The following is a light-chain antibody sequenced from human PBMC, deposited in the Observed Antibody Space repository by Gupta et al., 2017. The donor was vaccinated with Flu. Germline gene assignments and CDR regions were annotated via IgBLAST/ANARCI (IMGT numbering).Light chain of an antibody. V-gene: IGKV2-28*01. CDR3: MQALQTPLT. CDR2: LGS. CDR1: QSLLHSNGYNY. Sequence: DIVMTQSPLSLPVTPGEPASISCRSSQSLLHSNGYNYLDWYLQKPGQSPQLLIYLGSNRASGVPDRFSGSGSGTXFTLKIXRVEAEDVGVYYCMQALQTPLTFGXGTKVDIK. J-gene: IGKJ3*01.